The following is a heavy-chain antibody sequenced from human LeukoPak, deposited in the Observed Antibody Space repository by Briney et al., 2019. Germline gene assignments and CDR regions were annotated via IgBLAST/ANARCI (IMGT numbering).Heavy chain of an antibody. CDR3: ARDQLRFLEWSWDY. Sequence: GGSLRLSCAASGFTFSSYAMHWVRQAPGKGLEWVAVISYDGSNKYYADSVKGRFTISRDNSKNTLYLQTNSLRAEDTAVYYCARDQLRFLEWSWDYWGQGTLVTVSS. CDR1: GFTFSSYA. CDR2: ISYDGSNK. J-gene: IGHJ4*02. V-gene: IGHV3-30*04. D-gene: IGHD3-3*01.